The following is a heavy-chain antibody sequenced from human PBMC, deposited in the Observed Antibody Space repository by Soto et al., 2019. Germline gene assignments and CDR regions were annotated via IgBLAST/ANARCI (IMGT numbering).Heavy chain of an antibody. CDR3: ARREMATNYYYYYGMDV. Sequence: GASVKVSCKASGGTFSSYAISWVRQAPGQGLEWMGGIIPIFGTANYAQKFQGRVTITADESTSTAYMELSSLRSEDTAVYYCARREMATNYYYYYGMDVWVKGPTVTVSP. V-gene: IGHV1-69*13. CDR2: IIPIFGTA. J-gene: IGHJ6*04. CDR1: GGTFSSYA. D-gene: IGHD5-12*01.